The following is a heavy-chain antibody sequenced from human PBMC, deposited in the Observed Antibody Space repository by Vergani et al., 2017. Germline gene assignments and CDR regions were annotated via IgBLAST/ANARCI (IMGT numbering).Heavy chain of an antibody. CDR2: IYPGDSDT. V-gene: IGHV5-51*01. CDR1: GYSFTSYW. CDR3: ARASDYDSRGYSVPYYYYYGRDV. J-gene: IGHJ6*02. D-gene: IGHD3-22*01. Sequence: EVQLVQSGAEVKKPGESLKISCKGSGYSFTSYWIGWVRQMPGKGLEWMGIIYPGDSDTRYSPAFQGQVTISADKSIRTAYLQWSSLKASDTAMYYCARASDYDSRGYSVPYYYYYGRDVWGQGP.